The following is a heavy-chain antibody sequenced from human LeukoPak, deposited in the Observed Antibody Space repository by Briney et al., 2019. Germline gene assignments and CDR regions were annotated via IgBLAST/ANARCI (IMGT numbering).Heavy chain of an antibody. J-gene: IGHJ4*02. CDR2: ISSSSSTI. D-gene: IGHD3-16*02. CDR3: ARSRRGGVWGSYRTFFDY. Sequence: GGSLRLSCAASGFTFSSYSMNWVRQAPGKGLEWFSYISSSSSTIYYADSVKGRFTISRDNAKNSLYLQMNSLRAEDTAMYYCARSRRGGVWGSYRTFFDYWGQGTLVTVSS. CDR1: GFTFSSYS. V-gene: IGHV3-48*01.